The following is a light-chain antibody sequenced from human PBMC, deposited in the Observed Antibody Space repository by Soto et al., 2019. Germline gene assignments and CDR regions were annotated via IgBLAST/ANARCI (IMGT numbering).Light chain of an antibody. V-gene: IGKV3-20*01. J-gene: IGKJ5*01. CDR1: QSFSNTY. Sequence: EIVLTQSPGTLSLSPGERANISCRASQSFSNTYLACYQQKPVLAPRLLIYGASSRATGIPDRFSGSGSGTDFTLTISRLEPEDFAVYYCQQYGSSTGVTFGQGTRLEIK. CDR3: QQYGSSTGVT. CDR2: GAS.